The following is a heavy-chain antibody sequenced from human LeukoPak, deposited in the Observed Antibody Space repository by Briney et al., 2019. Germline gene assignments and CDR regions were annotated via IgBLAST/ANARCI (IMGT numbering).Heavy chain of an antibody. CDR1: GGSISSYY. V-gene: IGHV4-59*12. Sequence: SETLSLTCTVSGGSISSYYWSWIRQPPGKGLEWIGYIYYSGSTNYNPSLKSRVTISVDTSKNQFSLKLSSVTAADTAVYYCARALGGSYFDYWGQGTLVTVSS. J-gene: IGHJ4*02. CDR2: IYYSGST. D-gene: IGHD1-26*01. CDR3: ARALGGSYFDY.